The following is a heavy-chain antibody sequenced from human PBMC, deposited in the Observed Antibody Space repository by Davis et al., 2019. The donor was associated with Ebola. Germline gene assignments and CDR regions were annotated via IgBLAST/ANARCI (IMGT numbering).Heavy chain of an antibody. J-gene: IGHJ4*02. D-gene: IGHD5-18*01. CDR2: INSDGSST. CDR3: ASRDTAMAALDY. Sequence: GESLKISCAASGFTFSSYWMHWVRQAPGKGLVWVSRINSDGSSTSYADSVKGRFTISRDNAKNTLYLQMNSLRAEDTAVYYCASRDTAMAALDYWGQGTLVTVSS. CDR1: GFTFSSYW. V-gene: IGHV3-74*01.